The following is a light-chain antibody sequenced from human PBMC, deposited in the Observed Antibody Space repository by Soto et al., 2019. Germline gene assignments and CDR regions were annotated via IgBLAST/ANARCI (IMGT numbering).Light chain of an antibody. CDR2: AAS. CDR1: QSISSY. Sequence: EIHMTQSPSSLSASVGDRVTITFLASQSISSYLNWYQQKPGKAPKLLIYAASSLQSGVPSRFSGSGSGTDFTLTISSLQPEDFATYYCQQSYSTPWTFGQGTKVDIK. J-gene: IGKJ1*01. CDR3: QQSYSTPWT. V-gene: IGKV1-39*01.